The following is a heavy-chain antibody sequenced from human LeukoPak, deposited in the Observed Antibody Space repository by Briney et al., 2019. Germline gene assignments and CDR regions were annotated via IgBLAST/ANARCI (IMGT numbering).Heavy chain of an antibody. Sequence: SETLSLTCTVSGGSISSYYWSWIRQPPGKGLEWIAYIYYSGRTNYNPSLKSRVTISLDTPKNQFSLKLNSVTAADTAVYYCARAGEMATIPFDYWGQGTLVTVSS. J-gene: IGHJ4*02. D-gene: IGHD5-24*01. CDR1: GGSISSYY. CDR3: ARAGEMATIPFDY. CDR2: IYYSGRT. V-gene: IGHV4-59*01.